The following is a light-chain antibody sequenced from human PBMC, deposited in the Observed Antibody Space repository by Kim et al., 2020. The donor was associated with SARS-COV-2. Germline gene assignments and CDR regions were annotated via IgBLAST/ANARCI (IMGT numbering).Light chain of an antibody. CDR3: SSRDSTGDHVV. Sequence: SSELTQDPAVSVALGQTVRLTCQGDSLRNYYATWYQQRPGQAPTLVLYGKYDRPSGIPDRFSGSASGNTASLTITGAPAEDEGDYYCSSRDSTGDHVVFG. J-gene: IGLJ3*02. CDR1: SLRNYY. CDR2: GKY. V-gene: IGLV3-19*01.